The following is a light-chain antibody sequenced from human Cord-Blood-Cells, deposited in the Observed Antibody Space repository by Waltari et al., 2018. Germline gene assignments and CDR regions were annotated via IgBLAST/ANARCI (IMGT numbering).Light chain of an antibody. V-gene: IGLV1-44*01. Sequence: QSVLTQPPSASGTPGQRVTISGSGSSSNLGSNPVKWYQHLPGTAPKLLIYSNNQRPSGVPDRFSGSKSGTSASLAISGLQSEDEADYYCAAWDDSLNGVVFGGGTKLTVL. CDR3: AAWDDSLNGVV. CDR1: SSNLGSNP. J-gene: IGLJ2*01. CDR2: SNN.